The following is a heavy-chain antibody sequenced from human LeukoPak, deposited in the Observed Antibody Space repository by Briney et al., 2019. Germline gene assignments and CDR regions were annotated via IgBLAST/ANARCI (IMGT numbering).Heavy chain of an antibody. CDR2: IYYSGST. CDR3: ARERRFQRRDGYKKPYYYYMDV. D-gene: IGHD5-24*01. CDR1: GGSISSYY. V-gene: IGHV4-59*01. Sequence: SETLSLTCTVSGGSISSYYWSWIRQPPGKGLEWIGYIYYSGSTNYNPSLKSRVTISVDTSKNQFSLKLSSVTAADTAVYYCARERRFQRRDGYKKPYYYYMDVWGKGTTVTVSS. J-gene: IGHJ6*03.